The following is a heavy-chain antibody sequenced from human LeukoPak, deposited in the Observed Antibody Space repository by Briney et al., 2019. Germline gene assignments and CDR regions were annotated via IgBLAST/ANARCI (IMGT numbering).Heavy chain of an antibody. V-gene: IGHV3-23*01. Sequence: GGPLRLSCAASGFTFSTYAMSWVRQAPGKGLEWVSGFSGSGGSTYYADSVKGRFTISRDNSKNTLYLQMNSLRAEDTAVYHCAKDESRYYGMDVWGQGTTVTVSS. CDR3: AKDESRYYGMDV. J-gene: IGHJ6*02. D-gene: IGHD2/OR15-2a*01. CDR2: FSGSGGST. CDR1: GFTFSTYA.